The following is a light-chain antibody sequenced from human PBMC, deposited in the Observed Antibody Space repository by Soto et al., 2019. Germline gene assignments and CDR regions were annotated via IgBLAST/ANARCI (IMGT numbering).Light chain of an antibody. CDR2: GAS. CDR1: QSVSSN. J-gene: IGKJ4*01. V-gene: IGKV3-15*01. CDR3: QQYNNWPLT. Sequence: EIVMTQSPATLSVSPGERATLSCRASQSVSSNLAWYQQTPGQAPRLLIYGASTRATGIPARFSGSGSGTEFTLTISSLQSEDFAVYYCQQYNNWPLTFGGGNKVEIK.